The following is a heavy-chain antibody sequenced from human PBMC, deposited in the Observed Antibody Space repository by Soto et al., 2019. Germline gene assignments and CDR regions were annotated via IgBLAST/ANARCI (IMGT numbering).Heavy chain of an antibody. D-gene: IGHD4-17*01. V-gene: IGHV3-7*01. CDR3: ARLTTFDY. Sequence: GGSLRLSCAASGFTLSNYWMSWVRQAPGKGLEWVAIIKQDGSETNYVDSVKGRFTISRDNAKNSLYLQMNTLRAEDTAVYYCARLTTFDYWGQGALVTVSS. J-gene: IGHJ4*02. CDR1: GFTLSNYW. CDR2: IKQDGSET.